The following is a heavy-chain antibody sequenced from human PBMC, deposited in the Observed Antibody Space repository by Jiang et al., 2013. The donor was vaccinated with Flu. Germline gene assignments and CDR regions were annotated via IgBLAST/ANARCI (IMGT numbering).Heavy chain of an antibody. CDR3: ARFGGQYDAFDI. D-gene: IGHD2-15*01. CDR2: IIPILGII. CDR1: GGTFSSFA. Sequence: SGAEVKKPGSSVKVSCKTSGGTFSSFAISWVRQAPGQGLEWMGRIIPILGIINYAQRFQGRVTITADESTSTAYMELSSLSSEDTAVYYCARFGGQYDAFDIWGQGTMVTVSS. J-gene: IGHJ3*02. V-gene: IGHV1-69*04.